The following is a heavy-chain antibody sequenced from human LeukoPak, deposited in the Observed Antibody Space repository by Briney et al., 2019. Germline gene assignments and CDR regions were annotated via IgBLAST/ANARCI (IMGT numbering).Heavy chain of an antibody. J-gene: IGHJ6*03. D-gene: IGHD5-12*01. Sequence: GGSLRLSCAASGFTVSSNYMTWVRQAPGKGLEWVSVIYSGGSTYYADSVKGRFTISRDNSKNTLYLQMNSLRAEDTAVYYCARVLRGYSGYGPYYYMDVWGRGTTVTISS. CDR1: GFTVSSNY. CDR3: ARVLRGYSGYGPYYYMDV. V-gene: IGHV3-53*01. CDR2: IYSGGST.